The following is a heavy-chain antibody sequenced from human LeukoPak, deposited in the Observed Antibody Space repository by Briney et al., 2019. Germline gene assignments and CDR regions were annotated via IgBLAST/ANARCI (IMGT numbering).Heavy chain of an antibody. Sequence: SETLSLTCTVSGGSISSYYWSWIRQPPGKGLEWFGSVYYSGSAYYNPSLKSRVTIFIDTSKNQFSLRLTSVTAADTAVYYWARWTMVDFDYWGQGALVTVSS. V-gene: IGHV4-59*05. D-gene: IGHD4/OR15-4a*01. J-gene: IGHJ4*02. CDR2: VYYSGSA. CDR1: GGSISSYY. CDR3: ARWTMVDFDY.